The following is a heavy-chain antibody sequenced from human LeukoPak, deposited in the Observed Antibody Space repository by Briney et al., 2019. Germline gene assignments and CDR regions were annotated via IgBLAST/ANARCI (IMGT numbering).Heavy chain of an antibody. J-gene: IGHJ4*02. D-gene: IGHD6-19*01. CDR2: ISAYNGNT. CDR3: ARDRTVAGPLGY. Sequence: ASVKVSCRASGYTFTSYGISWVRQAPGQGLEWMGWISAYNGNTNYAQKLQGRVTMTTDTSTSTAYMELRSLRSDDTAVYYCARDRTVAGPLGYWGQGTLVTVSS. CDR1: GYTFTSYG. V-gene: IGHV1-18*01.